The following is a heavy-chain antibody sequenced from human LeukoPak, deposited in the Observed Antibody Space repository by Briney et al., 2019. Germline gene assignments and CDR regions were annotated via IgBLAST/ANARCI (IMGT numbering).Heavy chain of an antibody. CDR1: GFTFSSYA. CDR3: AKVGGYYYDSSGYYKAIDY. Sequence: GGSLRLSCAASGFTFSSYAMSWVRQAPGKGLEWVSAISGSGGSTYYADSVKGRFTISRDNSRDTLYLQMNSLRAEDTAVYYCAKVGGYYYDSSGYYKAIDYWGQGTLVTVSS. D-gene: IGHD3-22*01. CDR2: ISGSGGST. V-gene: IGHV3-23*01. J-gene: IGHJ4*02.